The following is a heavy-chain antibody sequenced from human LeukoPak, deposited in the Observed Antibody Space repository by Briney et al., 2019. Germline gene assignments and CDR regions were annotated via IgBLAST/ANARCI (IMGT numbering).Heavy chain of an antibody. J-gene: IGHJ4*02. CDR1: GGTFSSYA. D-gene: IGHD3-3*01. V-gene: IGHV1-2*02. Sequence: ASVKVSCKASGGTFSSYAISWVRQAPGQGLEWMGWINPSSGGTNHAQKFQGRVTMTRDTSISTAYMELSRLRSDDTAVYYCARDSGTYYDFWSGLYYFDYWGQGTLVTVSS. CDR3: ARDSGTYYDFWSGLYYFDY. CDR2: INPSSGGT.